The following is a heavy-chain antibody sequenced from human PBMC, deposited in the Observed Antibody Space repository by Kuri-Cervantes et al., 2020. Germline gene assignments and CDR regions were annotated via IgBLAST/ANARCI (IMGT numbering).Heavy chain of an antibody. Sequence: GESLKISCAASRFTFSHFGMHWVRQAPGKGLEWVAFIQYDGNNKYYVDSVKGRFTISRDNSKNTLYLQMNSLRAEDTALYYCAKCTIAAAGTRDYYYYMDVWGKGTTVTVSS. CDR2: IQYDGNNK. J-gene: IGHJ6*03. V-gene: IGHV3-30*02. CDR3: AKCTIAAAGTRDYYYYMDV. D-gene: IGHD6-13*01. CDR1: RFTFSHFG.